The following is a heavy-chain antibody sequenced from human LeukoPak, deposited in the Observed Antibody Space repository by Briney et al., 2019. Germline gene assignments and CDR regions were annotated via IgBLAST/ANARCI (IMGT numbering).Heavy chain of an antibody. CDR2: IRYDGSNK. V-gene: IGHV3-30*02. CDR1: GFTFSSYG. CDR3: AKDPQTYYDILTGYTFDY. J-gene: IGHJ4*02. D-gene: IGHD3-9*01. Sequence: GGSLRLSCAASGFTFSSYGMHWVRQAPGKGLEWVAFIRYDGSNKYYADSVKGRFTISRDNSKNTLYLQMNSLRAEDTAVYYCAKDPQTYYDILTGYTFDYWGQGTLVTVSS.